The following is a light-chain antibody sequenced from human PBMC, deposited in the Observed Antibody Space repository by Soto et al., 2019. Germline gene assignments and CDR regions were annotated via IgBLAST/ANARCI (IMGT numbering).Light chain of an antibody. J-gene: IGLJ1*01. CDR1: SRDVGGYNY. CDR2: DVR. Sequence: QSALSQPASVSGSPGQSITISCTGTSRDVGGYNYVSWYQQHPGKAPKLMIYDVRNRPSGVSNRFSGSKSVNTASLTISGLQAEDEADYYCSSYTTISTYVFGTGTKFTVL. V-gene: IGLV2-14*01. CDR3: SSYTTISTYV.